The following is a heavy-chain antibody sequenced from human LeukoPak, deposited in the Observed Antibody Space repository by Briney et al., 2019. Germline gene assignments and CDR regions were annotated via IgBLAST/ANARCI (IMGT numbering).Heavy chain of an antibody. J-gene: IGHJ5*02. CDR2: ISAYNGNT. D-gene: IGHD5-24*01. CDR3: ARKDRYNSVNWFDP. V-gene: IGHV1-18*01. CDR1: GYTFTSYG. Sequence: GASVKVSCKASGYTFTSYGVSWVRQAPGQGLEWMGWISAYNGNTNYAQKLQGRVTMTTDTSTSTAYMELRSLRSDDTAVYYCARKDRYNSVNWFDPWGQGTLVTVSS.